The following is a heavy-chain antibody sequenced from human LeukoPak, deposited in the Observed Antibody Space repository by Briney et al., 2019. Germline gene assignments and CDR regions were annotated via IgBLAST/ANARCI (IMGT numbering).Heavy chain of an antibody. CDR3: ARDSHSIDIATPGGFDP. Sequence: PSETLSLTCTVSGDSISSYFWSWIRQPPGKGLEWIGYAHSSGSTNYNPSLKSRVTISADATKNQFSLNLRSVTAADTAVYYCARDSHSIDIATPGGFDPWCQGTLVTVSS. J-gene: IGHJ5*02. CDR2: AHSSGST. CDR1: GDSISSYF. V-gene: IGHV4-59*01. D-gene: IGHD1-26*01.